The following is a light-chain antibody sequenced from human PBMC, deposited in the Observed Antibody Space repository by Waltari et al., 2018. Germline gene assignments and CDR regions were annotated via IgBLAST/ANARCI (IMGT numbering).Light chain of an antibody. CDR2: GVS. CDR3: QHYVRLPAT. CDR1: QSVSRA. Sequence: EIVLTPSPVSLSSSPGERVTLSCRASQSVSRALAWYQQKPGQAPRLLIFGVSNRATGIPDRFSGSGSETDFSLTISRLEPEDFAVYYCQHYVRLPATFGRGTKVEIK. V-gene: IGKV3-20*01. J-gene: IGKJ1*01.